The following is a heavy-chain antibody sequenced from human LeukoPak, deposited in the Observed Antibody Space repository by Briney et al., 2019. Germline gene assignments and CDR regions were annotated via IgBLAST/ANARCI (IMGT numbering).Heavy chain of an antibody. Sequence: GGSLRLSCAASGFTFSSYSMNWVRQAPGKGLEWVSAISGSGGNTYYADSVKGRFTISRDNSKNTLYLQMNSLRAEDTAVYYCAKGRSDGSAYSPFDYWGQGTLVTVSS. CDR1: GFTFSSYS. V-gene: IGHV3-23*01. D-gene: IGHD2-15*01. CDR3: AKGRSDGSAYSPFDY. CDR2: ISGSGGNT. J-gene: IGHJ4*02.